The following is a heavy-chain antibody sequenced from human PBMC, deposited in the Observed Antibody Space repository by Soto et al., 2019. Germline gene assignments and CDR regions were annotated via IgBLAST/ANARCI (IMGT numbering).Heavy chain of an antibody. V-gene: IGHV4-30-2*01. J-gene: IGHJ4*02. D-gene: IGHD3-10*01. CDR1: GGSISSGGYS. CDR2: VFHSGST. CDR3: ARGSYGAGSDY. Sequence: QLQLQESGSGLVKSSQTLSLTCVVSGGSISSGGYSWSWIRQPPGKGLEWIGYVFHSGSTYYSPSLKSRVTISIDGSKNQFSLKLTSVTAADTAVYYCARGSYGAGSDYWGQGILVTVSS.